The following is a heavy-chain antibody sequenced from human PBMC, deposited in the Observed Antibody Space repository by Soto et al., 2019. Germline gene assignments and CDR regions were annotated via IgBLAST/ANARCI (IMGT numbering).Heavy chain of an antibody. Sequence: GGSLRLSCAASGFTFSDYYMSWIRQAPGKGLEWVSYISSSSSYTNYADSVKGRFTISRDNAKNSLYLQMNSLRAEDTAVYYCARDSRRESSAYGMDVWGQGTTVTVS. CDR1: GFTFSDYY. CDR2: ISSSSSYT. D-gene: IGHD2-2*01. V-gene: IGHV3-11*06. J-gene: IGHJ6*02. CDR3: ARDSRRESSAYGMDV.